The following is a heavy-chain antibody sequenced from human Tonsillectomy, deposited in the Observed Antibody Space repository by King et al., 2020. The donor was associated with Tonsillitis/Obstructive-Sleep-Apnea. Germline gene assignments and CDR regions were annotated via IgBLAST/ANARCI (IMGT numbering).Heavy chain of an antibody. D-gene: IGHD1-26*01. Sequence: VQLVESGAEVKKPGASVKVSCKASGYTFTSYYMHWVRQAPGQGLEWMGIINPSGGSTSYAQKFQGRVTMTRDTSTSTVYMELSSLRSEDRAVYYCARQAVVGARTTDFDYWGQGTLVTVSS. CDR2: INPSGGST. CDR3: ARQAVVGARTTDFDY. CDR1: GYTFTSYY. J-gene: IGHJ4*02. V-gene: IGHV1-46*01.